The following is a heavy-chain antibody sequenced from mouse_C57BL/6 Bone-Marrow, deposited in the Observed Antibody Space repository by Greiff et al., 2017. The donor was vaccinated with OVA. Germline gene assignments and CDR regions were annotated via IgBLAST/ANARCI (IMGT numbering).Heavy chain of an antibody. V-gene: IGHV1-22*01. J-gene: IGHJ2*01. CDR1: GYTFTDYN. D-gene: IGHD4-1*01. CDR3: ARWGNWVLYYFDY. Sequence: EVQLQQSGPELVKPGASVKMSCKASGYTFTDYNMHWVKQSHGKSLEWIGYINPNNGGTSYNQKFKGKATLTVNKSSSTAYMELRSLTSEDSAVYYCARWGNWVLYYFDYWGQGTTLTVSS. CDR2: INPNNGGT.